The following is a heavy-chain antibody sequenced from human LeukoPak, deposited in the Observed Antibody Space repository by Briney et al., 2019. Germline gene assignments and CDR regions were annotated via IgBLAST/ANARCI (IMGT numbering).Heavy chain of an antibody. J-gene: IGHJ3*02. Sequence: PGGSLRLSCAASGFTFSSYWMHWVRQAPGKGLVWVSRINSDGSSTSYADSVKGRFTISRDNAKNTPYLQMNSLRAEDTAVYYCARDLPDVYGDYYVAAFDIWGQGTMVTVSS. CDR1: GFTFSSYW. CDR3: ARDLPDVYGDYYVAAFDI. V-gene: IGHV3-74*01. D-gene: IGHD4-17*01. CDR2: INSDGSST.